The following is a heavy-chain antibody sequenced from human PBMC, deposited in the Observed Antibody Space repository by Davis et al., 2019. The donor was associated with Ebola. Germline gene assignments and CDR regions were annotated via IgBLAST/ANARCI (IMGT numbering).Heavy chain of an antibody. CDR2: ISSNGGST. Sequence: PGGSLRLSCSASGFTFSSYAMHWVRQAPGKGLEYVSAISSNGGSTYYADSVKGRFTISRDNSKNTLYLQMSSLRAEDMAVYYCARGPEYYDFWSGYYRYYYGMDVWGQGTTVTVSS. D-gene: IGHD3-3*01. CDR3: ARGPEYYDFWSGYYRYYYGMDV. J-gene: IGHJ6*02. V-gene: IGHV3-64D*08. CDR1: GFTFSSYA.